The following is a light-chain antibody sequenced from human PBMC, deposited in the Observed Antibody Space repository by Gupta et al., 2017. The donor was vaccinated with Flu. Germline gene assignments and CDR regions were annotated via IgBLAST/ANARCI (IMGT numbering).Light chain of an antibody. J-gene: IGLJ3*02. CDR3: SSYTSSNSLE. CDR2: EVI. CDR1: SSDVGGYNY. V-gene: IGLV2-14*01. Sequence: QSALTQPASVSGSPAQSITISCTGTSSDVGGYNYVSWYQHHPGKAPKLMIYEVINRPSGVSNRFSGSKSGNTASLTISGLQAEDEADYYCSSYTSSNSLEFGGGTKLTVL.